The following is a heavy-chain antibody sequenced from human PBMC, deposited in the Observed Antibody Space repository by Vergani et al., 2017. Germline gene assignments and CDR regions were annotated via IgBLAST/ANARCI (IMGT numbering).Heavy chain of an antibody. Sequence: QVQLQQWGAGLLKPSETLSLTCAVYGGSFSGYYWSWIRQPPGKGLEWIGEINHSGSTNYNPSLKSRVTISVDTSKNQFSLKLSSVTAADTAVYYCARLDYGGNXRDYWGQGTLVTVSS. CDR3: ARLDYGGNXRDY. CDR2: INHSGST. D-gene: IGHD4-23*01. V-gene: IGHV4-34*01. J-gene: IGHJ4*02. CDR1: GGSFSGYY.